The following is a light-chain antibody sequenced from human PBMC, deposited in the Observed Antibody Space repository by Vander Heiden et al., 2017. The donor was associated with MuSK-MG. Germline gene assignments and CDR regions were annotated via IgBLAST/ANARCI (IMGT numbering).Light chain of an antibody. J-gene: IGKJ2*01. CDR2: DAS. CDR1: RSMSGW. CDR3: QQDNAYPYT. Sequence: IHMTESPSTLSASVGDRVTLTCRASRSMSGWLAWYQQKPGKAPKLLIYDASSSESGVPSRSSDRGSATQFTLTISGLQPDDFATYYSQQDNAYPYTFGQGTKLEIK. V-gene: IGKV1-5*01.